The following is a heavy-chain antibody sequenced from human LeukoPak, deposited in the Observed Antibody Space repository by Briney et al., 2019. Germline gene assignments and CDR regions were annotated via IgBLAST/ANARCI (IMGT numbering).Heavy chain of an antibody. CDR3: AKDLLRNYYDSSGHYIPSAFDF. J-gene: IGHJ4*02. CDR2: ISGRGVST. D-gene: IGHD3-22*01. Sequence: PGGSLRLSCAASGFTFSSYVMTWVRQAPGKGLEWVSSISGRGVSTYYADSVKGRFTISRDTSKNTLFLQMHSLSAEDTAVYYCAKDLLRNYYDSSGHYIPSAFDFWGQGTLVTVSS. V-gene: IGHV3-23*01. CDR1: GFTFSSYV.